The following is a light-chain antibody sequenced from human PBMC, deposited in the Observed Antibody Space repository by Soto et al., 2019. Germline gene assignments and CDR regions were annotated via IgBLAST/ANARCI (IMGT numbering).Light chain of an antibody. J-gene: IGKJ5*01. Sequence: EILMTPSPATLSVSPVERVTLSCRAGQGVTTNFAWYQQKSGQSPRLLIYDVSSRATGVPSRFSGSGSGTDFTLTISSLEPEDFGVYYCQQYGGSPITFGLGTRLEIK. CDR2: DVS. CDR3: QQYGGSPIT. CDR1: QGVTTN. V-gene: IGKV3-15*01.